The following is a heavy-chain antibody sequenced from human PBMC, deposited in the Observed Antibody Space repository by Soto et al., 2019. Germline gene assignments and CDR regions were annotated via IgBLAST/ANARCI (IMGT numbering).Heavy chain of an antibody. CDR1: GFTFSSYA. CDR3: VKSRGGNIFDFFD. V-gene: IGHV3-64D*06. Sequence: GGSLRLSCSASGFTFSSYAMHWVRQAPGKRLEYVSGVRGNGDPPFYADSVKGRFTISRDNSKNTLYLQMSSLSADDTAVYYCVKSRGGNIFDFFDWGQGALVTVSS. D-gene: IGHD5-12*01. J-gene: IGHJ4*02. CDR2: VRGNGDPP.